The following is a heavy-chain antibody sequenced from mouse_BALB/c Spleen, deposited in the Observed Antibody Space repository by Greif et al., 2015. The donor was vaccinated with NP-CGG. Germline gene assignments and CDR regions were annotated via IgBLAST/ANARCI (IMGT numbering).Heavy chain of an antibody. D-gene: IGHD2-1*01. Sequence: VKLVESGPGLVQPSQSLPITCTVSGFSLTSYGVHWVRQSPGKGLEWLGVIWRGGSTDYNAAFMSRLSITKDNSKSXVFFKMNSLQADDTAIYYCAKNYGNYAMDCWGQGTSVTVSS. CDR3: AKNYGNYAMDC. CDR2: IWRGGST. CDR1: GFSLTSYG. V-gene: IGHV2-5*01. J-gene: IGHJ4*01.